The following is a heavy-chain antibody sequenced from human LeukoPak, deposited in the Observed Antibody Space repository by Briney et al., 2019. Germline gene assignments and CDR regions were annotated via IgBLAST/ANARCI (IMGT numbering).Heavy chain of an antibody. D-gene: IGHD3-10*01. V-gene: IGHV7-4-1*02. CDR2: INTNSGNP. CDR3: ARYGSGSAPDYFDY. J-gene: IGHJ4*02. CDR1: GYTFTSYA. Sequence: GASVKVSCKASGYTFTSYAMNWVRQAPGQGPEWMGWINTNSGNPTYAQGFTGRFIFSLDTSVSTTYLQISSLKAEDTAVYYCARYGSGSAPDYFDYWGQGTLVTVSS.